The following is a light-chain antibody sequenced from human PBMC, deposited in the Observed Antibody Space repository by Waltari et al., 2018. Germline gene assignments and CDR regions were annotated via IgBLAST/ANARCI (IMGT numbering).Light chain of an antibody. CDR2: GAS. Sequence: EIVLTQSPATLSLSPGERATLPCRARPSISRYLVWYQQKPGQAPRPLIYGASTRASGIPDRFSGSGSGTDFSLTISRLEPEDFAVYHCQKHDRLPATFGQGTKVEIK. CDR3: QKHDRLPAT. J-gene: IGKJ1*01. CDR1: PSISRY. V-gene: IGKV3-20*01.